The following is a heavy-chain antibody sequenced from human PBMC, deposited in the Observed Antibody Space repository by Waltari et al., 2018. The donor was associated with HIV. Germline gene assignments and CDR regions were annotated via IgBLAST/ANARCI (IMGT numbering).Heavy chain of an antibody. CDR1: GGPISSSRYS. Sequence: QLQLQESGPGLVKPSETLSLTCTVSGGPISSSRYSWGWISQPPGKGLEWIGSIYYSGSTYYNPSLKSRVTISVDTSKNQFSLKLSSVTAADTAVYYCAGNYYDSSGYSAGAFDIWGQGTMVTVSS. CDR3: AGNYYDSSGYSAGAFDI. V-gene: IGHV4-39*01. D-gene: IGHD3-22*01. CDR2: IYYSGST. J-gene: IGHJ3*02.